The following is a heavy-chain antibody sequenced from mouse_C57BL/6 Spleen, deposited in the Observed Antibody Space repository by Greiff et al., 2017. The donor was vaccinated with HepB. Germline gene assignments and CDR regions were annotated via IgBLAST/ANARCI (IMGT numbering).Heavy chain of an antibody. CDR1: GYTFTSYW. Sequence: QVQLQQPGAELVKPGASVKMSCKASGYTFTSYWITWVKQRPGQGLEWIGDIYPGSGSTNYNEKFKSKATLTVDTSSSTAYMQLSSLTSEDSAVYYCARHYGSSKLFDYWGQGTTLTVSS. V-gene: IGHV1-55*01. CDR3: ARHYGSSKLFDY. J-gene: IGHJ2*01. D-gene: IGHD1-1*01. CDR2: IYPGSGST.